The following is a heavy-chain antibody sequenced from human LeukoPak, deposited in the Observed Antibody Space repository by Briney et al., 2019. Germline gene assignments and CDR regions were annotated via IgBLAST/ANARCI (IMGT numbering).Heavy chain of an antibody. Sequence: GGSLRLSCAASGFTFSSYGMHWVRQAPGKGLEWVAVISYDGSNKYYADSVKGRFTISRDNSKNTLYLQMNSLRAEDTAVYYCAKALYRKGYCSGGSCYSPDYWGQGTLVTVSS. V-gene: IGHV3-30*18. D-gene: IGHD2-15*01. CDR3: AKALYRKGYCSGGSCYSPDY. CDR1: GFTFSSYG. CDR2: ISYDGSNK. J-gene: IGHJ4*02.